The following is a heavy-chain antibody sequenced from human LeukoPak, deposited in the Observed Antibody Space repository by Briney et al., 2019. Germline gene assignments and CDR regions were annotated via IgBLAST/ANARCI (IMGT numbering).Heavy chain of an antibody. V-gene: IGHV4-34*01. D-gene: IGHD3-22*01. CDR2: INHSGST. CDR3: ARIGYYDSSGYSRIIDY. J-gene: IGHJ4*02. CDR1: GGSFSGYY. Sequence: NPSETLSLTCAVYGGSFSGYYWSWIRQPPGKGLEWIGEINHSGSTNYNPSLKSRVTISVDTSKNQFSPKLSSVTAADTAVYYCARIGYYDSSGYSRIIDYWGQGTLVTVSS.